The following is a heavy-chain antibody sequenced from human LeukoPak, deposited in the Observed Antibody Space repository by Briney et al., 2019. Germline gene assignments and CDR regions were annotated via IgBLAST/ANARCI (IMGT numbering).Heavy chain of an antibody. CDR1: GNYW. CDR3: VSFYETY. CDR2: INSDGSWT. V-gene: IGHV3-74*01. J-gene: IGHJ4*02. D-gene: IGHD2/OR15-2a*01. Sequence: GGSLRLSCAASGNYWIHWVRQVPGKGLMWVSHINSDGSWTSYADSVKGRFTISKDNAKNTVYLQMNSLRAEDTAVYYCVSFYETYWGRGTLVTVSS.